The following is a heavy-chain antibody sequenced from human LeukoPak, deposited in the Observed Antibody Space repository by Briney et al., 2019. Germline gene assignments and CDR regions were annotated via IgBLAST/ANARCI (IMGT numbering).Heavy chain of an antibody. D-gene: IGHD6-13*01. CDR1: GYTFTSYY. V-gene: IGHV1-46*01. J-gene: IGHJ4*02. CDR2: ITTSGGST. Sequence: GASVKVSCKASGYTFTSYYMHWVRQAPGQGLEWMGIITTSGGSTNYAQNFQGRVTMTRDTSTSTVYMELTSQGSEDTAVYYCARVRTIAAVGPDFDYWGQGTLVTVSS. CDR3: ARVRTIAAVGPDFDY.